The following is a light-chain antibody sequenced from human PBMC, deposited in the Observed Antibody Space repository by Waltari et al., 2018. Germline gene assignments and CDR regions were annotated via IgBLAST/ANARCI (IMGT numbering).Light chain of an antibody. CDR1: SSDVGGYHY. CDR3: SSYTSSSIL. J-gene: IGLJ2*01. CDR2: DVS. Sequence: QSALTPPASVSGSPGQSITISCTGTSSDVGGYHYVPWYQQNPGKAPKLMIYDVSSRPGGVSHLFACSKAGNTASLTISRLQAEDEADYYCSSYTSSSILFGGGTKLTVL. V-gene: IGLV2-14*03.